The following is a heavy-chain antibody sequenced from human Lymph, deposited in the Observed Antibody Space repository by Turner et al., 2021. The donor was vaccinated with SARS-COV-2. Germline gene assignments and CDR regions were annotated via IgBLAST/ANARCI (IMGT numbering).Heavy chain of an antibody. V-gene: IGHV1-2*02. CDR2: INPNSGGT. CDR3: ARDVERYNDFWSGYSGGYGLDV. D-gene: IGHD3-3*01. J-gene: IGHJ6*02. CDR1: RYTFTGYY. Sequence: QVQLVQSGAEVKKPGASVKVSCQASRYTFTGYYMHWVRQAPGQGLEWMGWINPNSGGTNYAQKFQGRVTMTRDTSISTAYMELSRLRSDDTAVYYCARDVERYNDFWSGYSGGYGLDVWGQGTTVTVSS.